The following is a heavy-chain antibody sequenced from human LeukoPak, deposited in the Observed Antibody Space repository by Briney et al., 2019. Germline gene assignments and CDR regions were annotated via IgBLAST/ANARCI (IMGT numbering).Heavy chain of an antibody. J-gene: IGHJ4*02. D-gene: IGHD3-3*01. Sequence: GGSLRLSCAASGFTFSSYWMHWVRQTPGEGLVWVAHINKDGRSKGYADSLKGEFPISRGNAKDTLYLQMNSLSVEDTAVYYCARRVFGGIDYWGQGTLVTVSS. CDR1: GFTFSSYW. CDR2: INKDGRSK. V-gene: IGHV3-74*01. CDR3: ARRVFGGIDY.